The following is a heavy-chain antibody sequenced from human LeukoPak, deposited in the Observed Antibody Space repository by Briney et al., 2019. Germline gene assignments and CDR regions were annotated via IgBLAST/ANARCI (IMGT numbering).Heavy chain of an antibody. J-gene: IGHJ4*02. Sequence: GRSPRLSCAASGFTFSSYWMHWVRQAPGKGLVWVSRINSDGSSTSYADSVKGRFTISRDNAKNTLFLQMNSLRAEDTAVYYCARIRIFGVVPYDYWGQGTLVTVSS. CDR3: ARIRIFGVVPYDY. CDR2: INSDGSST. CDR1: GFTFSSYW. V-gene: IGHV3-74*01. D-gene: IGHD3-3*01.